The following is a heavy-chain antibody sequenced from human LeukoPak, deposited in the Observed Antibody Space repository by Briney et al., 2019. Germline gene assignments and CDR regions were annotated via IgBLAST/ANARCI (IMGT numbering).Heavy chain of an antibody. CDR2: ISSSGSAI. CDR3: ARDKLTFQYYFDY. J-gene: IGHJ4*02. D-gene: IGHD2/OR15-2a*01. CDR1: GFTFSDYY. Sequence: GALRLSCAASGFTFSDYYMSWLRQAPGKGLEWVSYISSSGSAIYYADSVKGRFTISRDNAKNSLYLQMNSLRAEDTAVYYCARDKLTFQYYFDYWGQGTLVTVPS. V-gene: IGHV3-11*01.